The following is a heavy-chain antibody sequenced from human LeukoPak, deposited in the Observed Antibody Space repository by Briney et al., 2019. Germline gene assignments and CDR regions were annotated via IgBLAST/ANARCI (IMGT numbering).Heavy chain of an antibody. CDR3: ARGEPNDYDILTGYPAAFDF. D-gene: IGHD3-9*01. V-gene: IGHV1-46*01. Sequence: ASVKVSCKASGYTFTSYYMHWVRQAPGQGLEWMGIINPSGGSTSYAQKFQGRVTITADKSTTTAYMELSSLRSEDTAVYYCARGEPNDYDILTGYPAAFDFWGQGTLVTVSS. J-gene: IGHJ4*02. CDR1: GYTFTSYY. CDR2: INPSGGST.